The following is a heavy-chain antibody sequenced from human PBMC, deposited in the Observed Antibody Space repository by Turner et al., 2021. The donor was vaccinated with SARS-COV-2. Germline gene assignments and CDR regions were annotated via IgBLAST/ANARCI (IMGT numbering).Heavy chain of an antibody. D-gene: IGHD3-16*01. CDR2: ISYDGSNK. V-gene: IGHV3-30-3*01. Sequence: QVQLMESGGGVVQPGRSLRLSCAASGFTFSTYAMHWVRQAPGKGLEWVALISYDGSNKYYADSVKGRFTISRDNSKNTLYLQMNSLRAEDTAVYYCARAAGGNYYYGMDVWGQGTTVTVSS. J-gene: IGHJ6*02. CDR3: ARAAGGNYYYGMDV. CDR1: GFTFSTYA.